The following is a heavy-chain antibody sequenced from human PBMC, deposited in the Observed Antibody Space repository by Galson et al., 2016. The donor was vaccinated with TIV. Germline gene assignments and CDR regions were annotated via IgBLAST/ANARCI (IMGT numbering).Heavy chain of an antibody. V-gene: IGHV3-11*01. D-gene: IGHD2/OR15-2a*01. CDR2: ITSGASSR. J-gene: IGHJ4*02. Sequence: SLRLSCAASGFTFSDYHMSWLRRTPGKGLEWIAHITSGASSRYYAESVKGRFTTSRDDAKNSLFLQMNSLRIDDTAVYYCAKDLAVWGSFYGAFDYWGPGTVVSVSS. CDR1: GFTFSDYH. CDR3: AKDLAVWGSFYGAFDY.